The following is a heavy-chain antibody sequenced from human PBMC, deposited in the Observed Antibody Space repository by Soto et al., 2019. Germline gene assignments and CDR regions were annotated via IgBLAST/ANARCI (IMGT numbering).Heavy chain of an antibody. CDR2: IYYSGST. V-gene: IGHV4-59*01. CDR3: ARNFCSGGSCYSSFDY. CDR1: GGSISSYY. J-gene: IGHJ4*02. Sequence: QVQLQESGPGLVKPSETLSLTCTVSGGSISSYYWSWIRQPPGKGLEWIGYIYYSGSTNYNPSLKSRVTRSVDTSKNQFSLKLSSVTAADTAVYYCARNFCSGGSCYSSFDYWGQGTLVTVSS. D-gene: IGHD2-15*01.